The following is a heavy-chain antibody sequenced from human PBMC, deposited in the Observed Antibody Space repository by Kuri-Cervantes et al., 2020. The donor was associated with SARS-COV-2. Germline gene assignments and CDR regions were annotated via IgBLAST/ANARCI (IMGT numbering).Heavy chain of an antibody. CDR2: IYYSGIT. CDR3: AGSSKYYYYMDV. Sequence: SETLSLTCTVSGGSISSYYWSWIRQSPGKGLEWIGSIYYSGITYYSPSLEGRVTILVDTSKNQFSLKVKSVTAADTAVYYCAGSSKYYYYMDVWGKGTTVTVSS. CDR1: GGSISSYY. V-gene: IGHV4-59*04. J-gene: IGHJ6*03. D-gene: IGHD2-2*01.